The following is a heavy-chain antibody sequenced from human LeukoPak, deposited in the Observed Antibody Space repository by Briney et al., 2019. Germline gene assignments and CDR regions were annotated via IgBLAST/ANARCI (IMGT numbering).Heavy chain of an antibody. D-gene: IGHD5-18*01. CDR1: GFTFSSYS. CDR3: ARVQIQLWLGSYYYYYGMDV. V-gene: IGHV3-21*01. CDR2: ISSSSSYI. J-gene: IGHJ6*02. Sequence: PGGSLRLSCAASGFTFSSYSMNWVRQAPGKGLEWVSSISSSSSYIYYADSVKGRFTISRDNAKNSLYLQMNSLRAEDTAVYYCARVQIQLWLGSYYYYYGMDVWGQGTTVTVSS.